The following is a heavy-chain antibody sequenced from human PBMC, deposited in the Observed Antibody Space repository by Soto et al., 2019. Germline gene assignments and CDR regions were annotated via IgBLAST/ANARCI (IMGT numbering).Heavy chain of an antibody. CDR1: GFTFSSYG. Sequence: QVQLVESGGGVVQPGRSLRLSCAASGFTFSSYGMHWVRQAPGKGLEWVAVIWYDGSNKYYADSVKGRFTISRDNSKNTLYLQMNRLRAEDTAVYYCARDQGWELDYYYYGMDVWGQGTTVTVSS. J-gene: IGHJ6*02. D-gene: IGHD1-26*01. CDR3: ARDQGWELDYYYYGMDV. CDR2: IWYDGSNK. V-gene: IGHV3-33*01.